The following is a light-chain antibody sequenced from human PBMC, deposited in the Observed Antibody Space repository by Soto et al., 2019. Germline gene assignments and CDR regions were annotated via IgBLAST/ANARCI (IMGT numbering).Light chain of an antibody. CDR3: SSYTSSNTLV. V-gene: IGLV2-14*01. CDR2: EVS. CDR1: SSDVGGDKY. Sequence: QSALTQPASVSGSPGQSITVSCTGTSSDVGGDKYVSWYQHQSGKAPKLIMYEVSNRPSGVSDRFSGSKSGNTASLTISGLQTEDEADYYCSSYTSSNTLVFGGGTQRTVL. J-gene: IGLJ7*01.